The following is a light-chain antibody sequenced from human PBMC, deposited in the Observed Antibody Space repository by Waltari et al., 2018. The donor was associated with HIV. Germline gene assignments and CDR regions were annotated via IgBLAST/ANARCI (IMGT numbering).Light chain of an antibody. Sequence: EIVLTQYPGTLYLSPGERATLPCRASQSVTSTYFAWYQQKPGQAPRLLIYGASSRATGIPDRFSGTGSGTDFTLTISRLEPEDFALYYCQQYGSLQWTFGQGTKVEIK. CDR2: GAS. CDR3: QQYGSLQWT. V-gene: IGKV3-20*01. CDR1: QSVTSTY. J-gene: IGKJ1*01.